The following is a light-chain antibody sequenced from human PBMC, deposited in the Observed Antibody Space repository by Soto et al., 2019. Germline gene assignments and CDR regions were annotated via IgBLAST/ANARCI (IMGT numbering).Light chain of an antibody. J-gene: IGKJ1*01. CDR3: HQTYSSPGT. CDR1: QSIDRY. Sequence: DIHMIQSPSSLSASVGDRVMITCRASQSIDRYLSWYLEKPGKAPKLLIFGASSLQSGVPSRFSGSGSGTHFTLTISSLQPADFGSYYCHQTYSSPGTFGQGTKLEIE. V-gene: IGKV1-39*01. CDR2: GAS.